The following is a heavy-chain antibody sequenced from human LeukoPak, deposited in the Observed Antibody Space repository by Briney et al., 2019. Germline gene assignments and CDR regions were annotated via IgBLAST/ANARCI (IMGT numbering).Heavy chain of an antibody. CDR1: GVSFSGYY. CDR3: ASYRSGYDDY. CDR2: INHSGST. Sequence: SETLSLTCAVYGVSFSGYYWSWIRQPPGKGLEWIEEINHSGSTNYNPSLKSRVTISVDTSKNQFSLKLSSLTAADTAVYYCASYRSGYDDYWGQGTLVTVSS. J-gene: IGHJ4*02. D-gene: IGHD5-12*01. V-gene: IGHV4-34*01.